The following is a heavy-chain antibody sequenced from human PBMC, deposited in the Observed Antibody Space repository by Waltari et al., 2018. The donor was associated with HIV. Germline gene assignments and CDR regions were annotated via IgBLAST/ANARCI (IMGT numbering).Heavy chain of an antibody. CDR1: GGSIKSSKW. Sequence: QVQLPESGPGLVRPSGTLFLTCGVTGGSIKSSKWWSWVRQPPGKGLEWIGDIHHSGNVNYNLSLKSRVAFSVDRSKNHFSLNLTSVTTADTATYFCARLRDYGDYGHYDFWGRGTLVVVSP. D-gene: IGHD4-17*01. CDR2: IHHSGNV. V-gene: IGHV4-4*02. J-gene: IGHJ4*02. CDR3: ARLRDYGDYGHYDF.